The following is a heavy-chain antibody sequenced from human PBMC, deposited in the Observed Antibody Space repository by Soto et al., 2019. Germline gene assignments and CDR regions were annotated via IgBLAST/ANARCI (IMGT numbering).Heavy chain of an antibody. CDR2: IYYSGST. J-gene: IGHJ4*02. D-gene: IGHD5-18*01. CDR3: ARHRYSYGSYYFDY. Sequence: PSETLSLTCTVSGGSISSSSYYWGWIRQPPGKGLEWIGSIYYSGSTYYNPSLKSRVTISVDTSKNQFSLKLSSVTAADTAVYYCARHRYSYGSYYFDYWGQRTLVTVSS. CDR1: GGSISSSSYY. V-gene: IGHV4-39*01.